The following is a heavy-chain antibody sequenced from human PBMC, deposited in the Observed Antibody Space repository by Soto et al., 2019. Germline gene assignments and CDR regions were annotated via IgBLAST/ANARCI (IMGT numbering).Heavy chain of an antibody. Sequence: QVQLVQSGAEVKKPGASVKVSCKASGYSFTNYGISWVRQAPGQGLEWLGWISTYIGHTKYAENLQGRATLTTDTSTNTAYMELRSLRSDDTAVYYCTRSGLRGSWGYGSGTWTYYFDYWGQGTLVTVSS. CDR2: ISTYIGHT. CDR3: TRSGLRGSWGYGSGTWTYYFDY. D-gene: IGHD3-10*01. V-gene: IGHV1-18*01. J-gene: IGHJ4*02. CDR1: GYSFTNYG.